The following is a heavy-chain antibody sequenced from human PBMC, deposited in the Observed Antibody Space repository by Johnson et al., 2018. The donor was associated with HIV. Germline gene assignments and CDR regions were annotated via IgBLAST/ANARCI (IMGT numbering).Heavy chain of an antibody. Sequence: QMQLVESGGGVVQPGRSLRLSCAASGFTFSTYGMHWVRQAPGKGLEWVAVMWYDGSNKYYADSVKGRFTISRDNFKNTVYLQMNSLRTEDTAVYYCATSTASDAFDIWGQGTMVTVSS. CDR3: ATSTASDAFDI. V-gene: IGHV3-33*01. CDR2: MWYDGSNK. D-gene: IGHD1-1*01. CDR1: GFTFSTYG. J-gene: IGHJ3*02.